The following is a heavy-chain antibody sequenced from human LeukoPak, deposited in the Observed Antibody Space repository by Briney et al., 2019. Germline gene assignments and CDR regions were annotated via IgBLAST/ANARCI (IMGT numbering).Heavy chain of an antibody. CDR3: ARDLRFWSGYSNY. V-gene: IGHV1-69*04. J-gene: IGHJ4*02. Sequence: EASVKVSCKASGGTFSSYAISWVRQAPGQGLEWMGRIIPILGIANYAQKFQGRVTITADKSTSTAYMELSSLRSEDTAVYYCARDLRFWSGYSNYWGQGTLVTVSS. CDR1: GGTFSSYA. D-gene: IGHD3-3*01. CDR2: IIPILGIA.